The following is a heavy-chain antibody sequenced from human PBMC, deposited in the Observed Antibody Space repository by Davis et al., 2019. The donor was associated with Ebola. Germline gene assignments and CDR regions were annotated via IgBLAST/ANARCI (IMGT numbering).Heavy chain of an antibody. Sequence: MPSETLSLTCTVSGGSVSSGSYYWSWIRQPPGKGLEWIGYIYYSGSTNYNPSLKSRVTISVDTSKNQFSLKLSSVTAADTAVYYCARGGYGFDYWGQGTLVTVSS. CDR3: ARGGYGFDY. CDR1: GGSVSSGSYY. CDR2: IYYSGST. V-gene: IGHV4-61*01. D-gene: IGHD5-18*01. J-gene: IGHJ4*02.